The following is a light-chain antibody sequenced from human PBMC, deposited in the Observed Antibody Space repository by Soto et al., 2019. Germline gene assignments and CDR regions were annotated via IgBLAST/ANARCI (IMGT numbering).Light chain of an antibody. CDR3: TSYTNSSTRV. CDR1: SSDVGIYNY. Sequence: QSALTQPASVSGSPGQSIAISCTGTSSDVGIYNYVSWYQQHPGKVPKLIIYEVTNRPSGVSNRFSGSKSGNTASLIISGLQAEDEADYYCTSYTNSSTRVFGTGTKLTVL. CDR2: EVT. J-gene: IGLJ1*01. V-gene: IGLV2-14*01.